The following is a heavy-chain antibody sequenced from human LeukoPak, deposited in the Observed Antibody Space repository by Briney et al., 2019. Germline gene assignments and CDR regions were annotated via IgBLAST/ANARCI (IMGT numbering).Heavy chain of an antibody. CDR1: GFTFSSYW. CDR2: IKQDGSEK. CDR3: AKRVDDFWSGYKNPAQRPDY. J-gene: IGHJ4*02. Sequence: GGSLRLSCAASGFTFSSYWMSWVRQAPGKGLEWVANIKQDGSEKYYVDSVKGRFTISRDNSKNTLYLQMNSLRAEDTAVYYCAKRVDDFWSGYKNPAQRPDYWGQGTLVTVSS. D-gene: IGHD3-3*01. V-gene: IGHV3-7*03.